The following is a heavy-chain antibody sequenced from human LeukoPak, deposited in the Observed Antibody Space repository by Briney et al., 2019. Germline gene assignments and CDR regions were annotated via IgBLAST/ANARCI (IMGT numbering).Heavy chain of an antibody. V-gene: IGHV3-21*01. J-gene: IGHJ4*02. CDR3: ARDFYGSGSLYIDN. Sequence: GGSLRLSCAASGFFFSNYGMNWVRQAPGKGLEWVSSISSSSSYIYYADSVKGRFTISRDNAKNSLYLQMSSLRAEDTAVYHCARDFYGSGSLYIDNWGQGTLVTVSS. D-gene: IGHD3-10*01. CDR2: ISSSSSYI. CDR1: GFFFSNYG.